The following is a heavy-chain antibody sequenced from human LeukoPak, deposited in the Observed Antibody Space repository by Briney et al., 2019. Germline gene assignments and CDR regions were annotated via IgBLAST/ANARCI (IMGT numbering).Heavy chain of an antibody. D-gene: IGHD2-15*01. J-gene: IGHJ5*02. Sequence: SETLSLTCTVSGGSISSYYWSWIRQPAGKGLEWIGRIYTSGSTNYNPSLKSRVTMSVDTSKNQFSLKLSSVTAADTAVYYCARSDIYCSGGSCSYWLDPWGQGTLVTVSS. CDR2: IYTSGST. CDR1: GGSISSYY. CDR3: ARSDIYCSGGSCSYWLDP. V-gene: IGHV4-4*07.